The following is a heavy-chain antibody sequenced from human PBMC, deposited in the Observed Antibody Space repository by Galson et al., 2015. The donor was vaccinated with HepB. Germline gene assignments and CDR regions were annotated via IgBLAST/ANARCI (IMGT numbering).Heavy chain of an antibody. J-gene: IGHJ4*02. V-gene: IGHV1-69*13. CDR1: GGTFSSYA. CDR3: ARDALRYCSGGSCYQVSLDYGDYEWD. CDR2: IIPIFGTA. D-gene: IGHD2-15*01. Sequence: QSGAEVKKPGSSVKVSCKASGGTFSSYAISWVRQAPGQGLEWMGGIIPIFGTANYAQKFQGRVTITADESTSTAYMELSSLRSEDTAVYYCARDALRYCSGGSCYQVSLDYGDYEWDWGQGTLVTVSS.